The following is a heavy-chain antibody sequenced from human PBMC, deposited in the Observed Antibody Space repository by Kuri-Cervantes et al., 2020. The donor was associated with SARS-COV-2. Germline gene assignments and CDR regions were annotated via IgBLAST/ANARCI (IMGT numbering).Heavy chain of an antibody. J-gene: IGHJ4*02. CDR3: ARVNRYYDSSGYYGLNYFDY. Sequence: ASVKVSCKASGYTFTSYGISWVRQAPGQGLEWMGWISAYNGNTNYAQKLQGRVTMTTDTSTSTAYMELRSLRPDDTAVYYCARVNRYYDSSGYYGLNYFDYWGQGTLVTVSS. V-gene: IGHV1-18*04. CDR1: GYTFTSYG. CDR2: ISAYNGNT. D-gene: IGHD3-22*01.